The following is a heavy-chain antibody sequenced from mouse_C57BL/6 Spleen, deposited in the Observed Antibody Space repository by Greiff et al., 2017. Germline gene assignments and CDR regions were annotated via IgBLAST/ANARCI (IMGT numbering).Heavy chain of an antibody. CDR3: ARSSGAWFAY. D-gene: IGHD1-3*01. CDR1: GYTFTSYW. V-gene: IGHV1-69*01. CDR2: IDPSDSYT. Sequence: QVQLQQPGAELVMPGASVKLSCKASGYTFTSYWMHWVKQRPGQGLECIGEIDPSDSYTNYNQKFKGKSTLTVDKSSSTAYMQLSSLTSEDSAVYYCARSSGAWFAYWGQGTLVTVSA. J-gene: IGHJ3*01.